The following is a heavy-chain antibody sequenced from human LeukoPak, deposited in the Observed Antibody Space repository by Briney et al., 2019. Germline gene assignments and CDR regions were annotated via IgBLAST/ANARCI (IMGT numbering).Heavy chain of an antibody. CDR2: ISGSGVST. J-gene: IGHJ4*02. V-gene: IGHV3-23*01. CDR1: GFTLSGYA. CDR3: ARKRPNYFDY. Sequence: GGSLRLSCAASGFTLSGYAMSWVRQAPGKGLDWVSAISGSGVSTYYADSVKGRFTISRDNSKNTLYLQMNSLRAEDTALYYCARKRPNYFDYWGQGTLVTVSS.